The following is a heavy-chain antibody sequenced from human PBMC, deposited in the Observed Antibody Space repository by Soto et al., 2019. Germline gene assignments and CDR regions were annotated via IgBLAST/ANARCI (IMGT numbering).Heavy chain of an antibody. J-gene: IGHJ4*02. V-gene: IGHV3-48*03. CDR2: ISGSGSTR. CDR1: GFTFSTHE. Sequence: DVNLVASGGGTGQPGGSLRLSCATSGFTFSTHEMNWVRQTPGRGLEWIAKISGSGSTRNYADSVKGRFTISRDNDQRTVDLQMTSLRVEDTAVYYCARGGVYWGRGTRVTVS. CDR3: ARGGVY.